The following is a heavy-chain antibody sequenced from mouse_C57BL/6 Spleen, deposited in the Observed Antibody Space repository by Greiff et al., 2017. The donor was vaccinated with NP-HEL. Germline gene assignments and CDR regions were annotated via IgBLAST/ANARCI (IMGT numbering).Heavy chain of an antibody. CDR3: ARNGNSLMDY. CDR2: IYPGDGDT. CDR1: GYAFSSSW. J-gene: IGHJ4*01. D-gene: IGHD2-1*01. Sequence: QVQLKQSGPELVKPGASVKISCKASGYAFSSSWMNWVKQRPGKGLEWIGRIYPGDGDTNYNGKFKGKATLTADKSSSTAYMQLSSLTSEDSAVYFCARNGNSLMDYWGQGTSVTVSS. V-gene: IGHV1-82*01.